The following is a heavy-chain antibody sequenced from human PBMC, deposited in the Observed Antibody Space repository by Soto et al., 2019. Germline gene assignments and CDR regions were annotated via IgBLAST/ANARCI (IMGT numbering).Heavy chain of an antibody. J-gene: IGHJ4*02. D-gene: IGHD2-21*02. CDR1: GGSISSSSYY. Sequence: QLQLQESGPGLVKPSETLSLTCTVSGGSISSSSYYWGWIRQPPGKVLEWIGSIYYSGSTYYNPSLKSRVTISVDTSKNQFSLKLSSVTAADTAVYYCARSAYCGSDCYFDYWGQGTLVTVSS. CDR2: IYYSGST. V-gene: IGHV4-39*01. CDR3: ARSAYCGSDCYFDY.